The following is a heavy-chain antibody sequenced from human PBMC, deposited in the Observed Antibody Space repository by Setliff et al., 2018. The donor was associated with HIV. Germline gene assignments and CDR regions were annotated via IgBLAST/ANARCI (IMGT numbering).Heavy chain of an antibody. CDR3: ARLDYSNYYSYYIDV. Sequence: LSLTCTVSGGSISSTYWSWIRQPAGKGLEWIGRIYTSGSTDYNPSLKSRVTISVDTSKNQFSLKLSSVTAADTAVYYCARLDYSNYYSYYIDVWGEGTMVTVSS. V-gene: IGHV4-4*07. CDR2: IYTSGST. CDR1: GGSISSTY. J-gene: IGHJ6*03. D-gene: IGHD4-4*01.